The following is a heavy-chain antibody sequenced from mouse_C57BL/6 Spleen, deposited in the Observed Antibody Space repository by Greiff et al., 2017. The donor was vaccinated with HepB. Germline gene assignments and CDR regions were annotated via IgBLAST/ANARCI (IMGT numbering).Heavy chain of an antibody. J-gene: IGHJ3*01. V-gene: IGHV1-7*01. CDR1: GFTFTSYW. CDR2: INPSGGYT. CDR3: ARSADSKGFAD. D-gene: IGHD2-5*01. Sequence: VQLQQSGAELAKPGASVKLSCKASGFTFTSYWMHWVKQRPGQGLEWIGYINPSGGYTKYNPKFKDTATLTADKSSSTAYMQLSSLTYEDSAVYYCARSADSKGFADWGQGTLVTVAA.